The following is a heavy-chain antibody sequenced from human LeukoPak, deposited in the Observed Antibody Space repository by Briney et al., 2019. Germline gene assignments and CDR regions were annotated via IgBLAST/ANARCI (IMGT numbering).Heavy chain of an antibody. CDR3: AKDTDYDILTGYYYYYGMDV. CDR2: IRGSGGST. CDR1: GFTFSSYA. Sequence: GGSLRLSCAASGFTFSSYAMSWVRQAPGKGLEWVSAIRGSGGSTYYADSVKGRFTISRDNSKNTLYLQMNSLRAEDTAVYYCAKDTDYDILTGYYYYYGMDVWGQGTTVTVSS. D-gene: IGHD3-9*01. V-gene: IGHV3-23*01. J-gene: IGHJ6*02.